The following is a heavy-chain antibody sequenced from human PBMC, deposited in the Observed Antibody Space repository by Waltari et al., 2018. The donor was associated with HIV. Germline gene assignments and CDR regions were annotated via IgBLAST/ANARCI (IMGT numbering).Heavy chain of an antibody. J-gene: IGHJ6*02. CDR3: ARDRARTTDYYYYGMDV. CDR2: INPNSGGT. V-gene: IGHV1-2*02. CDR1: GYNFTGYY. D-gene: IGHD1-7*01. Sequence: QVQLVQSGAEVKKPGASVKVSCKASGYNFTGYYMHWARQAPGQGLEWMGWINPNSGGTNYAQKFQGRVTMTRDTSISTAYMELSRLRSDDTAVYYCARDRARTTDYYYYGMDVWGQGTTVTVSS.